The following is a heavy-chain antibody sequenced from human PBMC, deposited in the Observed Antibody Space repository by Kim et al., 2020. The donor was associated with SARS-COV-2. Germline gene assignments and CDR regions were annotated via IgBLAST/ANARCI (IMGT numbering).Heavy chain of an antibody. D-gene: IGHD6-19*01. J-gene: IGHJ4*02. CDR3: ARDRIAVAGTLDY. Sequence: AQKFKGRVTIPADESTSTAYMELSSLRSGDTAVDYCARDRIAVAGTLDYWGQGTLVTVSS. V-gene: IGHV1-69*01.